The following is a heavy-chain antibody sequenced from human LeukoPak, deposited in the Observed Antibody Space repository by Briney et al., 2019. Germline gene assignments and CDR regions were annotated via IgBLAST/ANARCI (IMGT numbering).Heavy chain of an antibody. CDR1: GYTFTSYG. CDR2: ISAYNGNT. CDR3: ARAGGAMGTLDKLTTVVKGSVDY. D-gene: IGHD4-23*01. V-gene: IGHV1-18*01. J-gene: IGHJ4*02. Sequence: ASVKVSCKASGYTFTSYGISWARQAPGQGLEWMGWISAYNGNTNYAQKLQGRVTMTTDTSTSTAYMELRSLRSDDTAVYYCARAGGAMGTLDKLTTVVKGSVDYWGQGTLVTVSS.